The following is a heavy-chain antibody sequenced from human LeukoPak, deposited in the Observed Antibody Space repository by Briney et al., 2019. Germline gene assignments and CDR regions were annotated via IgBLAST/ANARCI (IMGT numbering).Heavy chain of an antibody. J-gene: IGHJ5*02. CDR2: ISGSGGST. CDR1: GFTFSSYA. Sequence: GGSLRLSCAASGFTFSSYAMSWVRQASGKGLEWVSAISGSGGSTYYADSVKGRFTISRDDSKNTLYLQMNKLRAEDTAVYYCAKAYDFWSGPTPFDPWGQGTLVTVSS. CDR3: AKAYDFWSGPTPFDP. V-gene: IGHV3-23*01. D-gene: IGHD3-3*01.